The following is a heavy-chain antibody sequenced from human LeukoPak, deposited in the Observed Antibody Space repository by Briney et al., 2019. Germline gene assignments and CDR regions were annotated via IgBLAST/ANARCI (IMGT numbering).Heavy chain of an antibody. J-gene: IGHJ4*02. D-gene: IGHD3-3*01. CDR2: IRYDGSNK. CDR3: VKGSDFWSGYYMGYFDY. V-gene: IGHV3-30*02. CDR1: GFTFSNFG. Sequence: PGGSLRLSCAASGFTFSNFGMHWVRQAPGKGLEWVAFIRYDGSNKYYADSVKGRFTISRDNSKNTLDLEMNSLRAEDTAVYFCVKGSDFWSGYYMGYFDYWGQGTLVTVSS.